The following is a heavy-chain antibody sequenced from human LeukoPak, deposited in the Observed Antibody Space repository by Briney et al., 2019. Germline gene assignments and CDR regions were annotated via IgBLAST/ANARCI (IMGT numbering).Heavy chain of an antibody. V-gene: IGHV4-34*01. CDR1: GASFSDYY. CDR3: GTASHLGSYNWFDP. CDR2: IDHSGST. D-gene: IGHD3-10*01. Sequence: PSETLSLTCAVYGASFSDYYWSWIRQPPGKGLEWIGKIDHSGSTNSYPSLKGRVTISLDTSKNQFSLDLTTVTAADTAVYYCGTASHLGSYNWFDPWGQGTLVTVSS. J-gene: IGHJ5*02.